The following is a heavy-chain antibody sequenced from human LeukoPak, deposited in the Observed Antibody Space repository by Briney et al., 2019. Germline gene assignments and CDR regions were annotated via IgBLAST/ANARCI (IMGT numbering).Heavy chain of an antibody. V-gene: IGHV3-23*01. CDR2: TSGSGGST. D-gene: IGHD3-3*01. CDR3: AKDSAFWSGYPDAFDI. J-gene: IGHJ3*02. CDR1: GFTFSSYA. Sequence: GGSLRLSCAASGFTFSSYAMSWVRQAPGKGLEWVSATSGSGGSTYYADSVKGRFTISRDNSKNTLYLQMNSLRAEDTAVYYCAKDSAFWSGYPDAFDIWGQGTMVTVSS.